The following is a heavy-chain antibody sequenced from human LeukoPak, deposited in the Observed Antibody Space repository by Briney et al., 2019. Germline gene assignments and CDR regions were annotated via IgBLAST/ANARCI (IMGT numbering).Heavy chain of an antibody. Sequence: GGSLRLSCAASGFTFSSYSMNWVRQAPGKGLEWVSYISSSSSTIYYADSVKGRFTISRDNAKNSLYLQMNSLRAEDTAVYYCARDWYHAIDYWGQGTLVTVSS. CDR3: ARDWYHAIDY. CDR1: GFTFSSYS. V-gene: IGHV3-48*01. CDR2: ISSSSSTI. D-gene: IGHD2-2*01. J-gene: IGHJ4*02.